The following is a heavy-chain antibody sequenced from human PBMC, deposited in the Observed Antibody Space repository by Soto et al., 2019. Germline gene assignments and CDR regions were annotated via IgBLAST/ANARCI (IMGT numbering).Heavy chain of an antibody. CDR3: EKDCWEYQLLGSSYMDV. CDR2: ISWYSGSI. V-gene: IGHV3-9*01. J-gene: IGHJ6*03. D-gene: IGHD2-2*01. Sequence: EVQLVESGGGLVQPGRSLRLSCAASGFTFDDYAMHWVRQAPGKGLEWVSGISWYSGSIGYADSVKGRFTISRDNAKNSLYLQMNSLRAEDTALYYCEKDCWEYQLLGSSYMDVWGKGTTVTVSS. CDR1: GFTFDDYA.